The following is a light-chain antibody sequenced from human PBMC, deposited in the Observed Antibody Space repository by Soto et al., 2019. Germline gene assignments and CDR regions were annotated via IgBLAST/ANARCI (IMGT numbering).Light chain of an antibody. CDR2: EVT. Sequence: QSALTQPASVSGSPGQSITISCTGTTSDIGGGHTYVSWYQRHPGKAPKLLIYEVTNRPSGVSYRFSGSKSGNTASLTISGLQTEDEADYFCGSYATGSTLFVFGSGTKLTVL. CDR3: GSYATGSTLFV. J-gene: IGLJ1*01. CDR1: TSDIGGGHTY. V-gene: IGLV2-14*01.